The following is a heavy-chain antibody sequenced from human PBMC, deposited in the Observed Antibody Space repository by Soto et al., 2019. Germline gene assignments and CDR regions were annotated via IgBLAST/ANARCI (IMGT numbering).Heavy chain of an antibody. CDR3: ARSIDFWSGYYNGFDY. Sequence: PSETLSLTCAVSGYSISSGYYWGWIRQPPGKGLEWIGSIYHSGSTYYNPSLKSRVTISVDTSKNQFSLKLSSVTAADTAVYYCARSIDFWSGYYNGFDYWGQGTLVTVSS. CDR2: IYHSGST. J-gene: IGHJ4*02. V-gene: IGHV4-38-2*01. D-gene: IGHD3-3*01. CDR1: GYSISSGYY.